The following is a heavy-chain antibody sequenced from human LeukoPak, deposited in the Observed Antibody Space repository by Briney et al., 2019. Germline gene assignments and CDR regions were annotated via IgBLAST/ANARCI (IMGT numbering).Heavy chain of an antibody. Sequence: SETLSLXCTVSGGSISSYYWSWIRQPAGKGLEWIGRIYTSGSTNYNPSLKSRVTMSVDTSKNQFSLKLSSVTAADTAVYYCARDDILTIVGAYSDAFDIWGQGTMVTVSS. CDR3: ARDDILTIVGAYSDAFDI. CDR2: IYTSGST. CDR1: GGSISSYY. J-gene: IGHJ3*02. V-gene: IGHV4-4*07. D-gene: IGHD1-26*01.